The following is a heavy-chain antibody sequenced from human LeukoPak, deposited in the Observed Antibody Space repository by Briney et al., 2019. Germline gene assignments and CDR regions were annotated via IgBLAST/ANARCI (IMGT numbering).Heavy chain of an antibody. V-gene: IGHV4-39*01. CDR1: GGSISSSSYS. CDR3: AEGAGGYSSSWYAEFDY. CDR2: IYYSGST. D-gene: IGHD6-13*01. J-gene: IGHJ4*02. Sequence: SETLSLTCTVSGGSISSSSYSWGWIRQPPGKGLEWIGSIYYSGSTYYNPSLKSRVTISVDTSKNQFSLKLSSVTAADTAVYYCAEGAGGYSSSWYAEFDYWGQGTLVAVSS.